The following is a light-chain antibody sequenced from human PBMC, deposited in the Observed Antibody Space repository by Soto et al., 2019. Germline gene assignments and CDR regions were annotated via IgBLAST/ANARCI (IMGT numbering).Light chain of an antibody. CDR3: CSFAGSTNLVA. CDR2: EAT. V-gene: IGLV2-23*01. Sequence: QSALTQPASVSGSPGQSITISCTGTSDDIGNYNLVSWYQQHPGRAPKLLIYEATERPSGVSNRFSGSKSGNTASLTISGLQTEDEATYYCCSFAGSTNLVAFGGGTKVTVL. J-gene: IGLJ2*01. CDR1: SDDIGNYNL.